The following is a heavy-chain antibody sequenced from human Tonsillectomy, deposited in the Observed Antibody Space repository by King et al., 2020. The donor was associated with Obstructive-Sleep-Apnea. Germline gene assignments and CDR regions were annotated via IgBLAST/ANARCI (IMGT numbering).Heavy chain of an antibody. CDR1: GFTFSSYA. D-gene: IGHD6-13*01. CDR3: AKDKGPGYRTTWYGDWFDP. V-gene: IGHV3-23*04. Sequence: VQLVESGGGLVQPGGSLRLFCAASGFTFSSYAISWVRQAPGKGLEWVSAISGSGSSTYYADSVKGRFTISRDNSKDTLYLQMNSLRAEDTAVYHCAKDKGPGYRTTWYGDWFDPWGQGTLVTVSS. CDR2: ISGSGSST. J-gene: IGHJ5*02.